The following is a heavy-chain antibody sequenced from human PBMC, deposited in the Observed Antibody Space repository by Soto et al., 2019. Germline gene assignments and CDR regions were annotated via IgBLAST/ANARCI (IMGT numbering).Heavy chain of an antibody. CDR3: ASQRGYDCWSGTGYYYYGMDV. Sequence: PSETLSLTCAVYGGSFSGYYWSWIRQPPGKGLEWIGEINHSGSTNYNPSLKSRVTISVDTSKNQFSLKLSSVTAADTAVYYCASQRGYDCWSGTGYYYYGMDVWGQGTTVTVSS. J-gene: IGHJ6*02. V-gene: IGHV4-34*01. D-gene: IGHD3-3*01. CDR2: INHSGST. CDR1: GGSFSGYY.